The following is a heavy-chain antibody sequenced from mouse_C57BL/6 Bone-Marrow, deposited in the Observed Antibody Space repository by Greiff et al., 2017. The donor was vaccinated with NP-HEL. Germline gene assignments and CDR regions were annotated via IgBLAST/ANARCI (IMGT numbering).Heavy chain of an antibody. V-gene: IGHV1-47*01. CDR1: GYTFTTYP. D-gene: IGHD1-1*01. J-gene: IGHJ2*01. CDR2: FHPYNDDT. CDR3: ASLHYYGSLYFDY. Sequence: VQVVESGAELVKPGASVKMSCKASGYTFTTYPIEWMKQNHGKSLEWIGNFHPYNDDTKYNEKFKGKATLTVEKSSSTVYLELSRLTSDDSAVYYCASLHYYGSLYFDYWGQGTTLTVSS.